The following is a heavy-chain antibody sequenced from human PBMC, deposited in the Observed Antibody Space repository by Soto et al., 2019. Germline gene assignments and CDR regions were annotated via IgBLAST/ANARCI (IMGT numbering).Heavy chain of an antibody. V-gene: IGHV4-34*01. CDR1: GGSCSGYY. Sequence: QVHLQQWGAGLLKPSETLSLTCAVYGGSCSGYYRNWIRQSPGKGLEWIGDINHSGGTNYNPSLQSPVTVSLVTSRIQFSWRLSSVTAADTAVYYCATAHYDFCSAFSQTYYFDYWGQGTQVTVCS. J-gene: IGHJ4*02. D-gene: IGHD3-3*01. CDR2: INHSGGT. CDR3: ATAHYDFCSAFSQTYYFDY.